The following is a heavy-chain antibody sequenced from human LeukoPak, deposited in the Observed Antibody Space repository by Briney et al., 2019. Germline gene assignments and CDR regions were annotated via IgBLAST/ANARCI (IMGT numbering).Heavy chain of an antibody. CDR2: ISGSGGST. CDR1: GFTFSSYA. Sequence: PGGSLRLSCAASGFTFSSYAMSWVRQAPGKGLEWVSAISGSGGSTYYADSVKGRFTISRDNSKNTLYLQMNSLRAEDTAVYYCARDWASGWDAGFDYWGQGTLVTVSS. D-gene: IGHD6-19*01. CDR3: ARDWASGWDAGFDY. J-gene: IGHJ4*02. V-gene: IGHV3-23*01.